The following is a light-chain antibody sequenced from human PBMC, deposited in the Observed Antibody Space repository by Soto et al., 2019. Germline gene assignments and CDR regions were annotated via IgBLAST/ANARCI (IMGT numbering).Light chain of an antibody. V-gene: IGLV2-14*01. CDR1: SSDVGGYNY. J-gene: IGLJ1*01. CDR3: SSYTSSSTQV. CDR2: DVS. Sequence: QFALTQPASVSGYPGQSITISFTGTSSDVGGYNYVSWYQQHPGKAPKLMIYDVSNRPSGVSNRFSGSKSGNTASLTISGLQAEDEADYYCSSYTSSSTQVFGTGTKLTVL.